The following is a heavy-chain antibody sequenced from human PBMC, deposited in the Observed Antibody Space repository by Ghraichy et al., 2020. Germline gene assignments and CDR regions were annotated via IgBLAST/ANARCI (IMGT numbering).Heavy chain of an antibody. V-gene: IGHV4-31*03. J-gene: IGHJ5*02. D-gene: IGHD6-6*01. CDR3: ARDPSSRGWFDP. Sequence: SETLSLTCTVSGGSISSGGYYWSWIRQHPGKGLEWIEYIYYSGSTYYNPSLKSRVTISVDTSKNQFSLKLSSVTAADTAVYYCARDPSSRGWFDPWGQGTLVTVPS. CDR2: IYYSGST. CDR1: GGSISSGGYY.